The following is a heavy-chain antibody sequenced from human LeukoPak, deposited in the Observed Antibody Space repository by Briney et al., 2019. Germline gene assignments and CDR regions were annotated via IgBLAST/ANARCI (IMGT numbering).Heavy chain of an antibody. Sequence: GGSLRLSSAHPRFTPCSYTMCSVRQAPGKGLEWVSAISGSGGSTYYADSVKGRFTISRDNSKNTLYLQMNSLRAEDTAVYYCAKPGDDFWIGYLAQFDYWGQGTLVTVSS. J-gene: IGHJ4*02. V-gene: IGHV3-23*01. D-gene: IGHD3-3*01. CDR1: RFTPCSYT. CDR2: ISGSGGST. CDR3: AKPGDDFWIGYLAQFDY.